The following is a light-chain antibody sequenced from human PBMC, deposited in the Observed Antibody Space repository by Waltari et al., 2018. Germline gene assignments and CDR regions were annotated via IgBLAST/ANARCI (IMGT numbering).Light chain of an antibody. CDR1: QSVLYSSNNKDY. Sequence: DIVMTQSPDSLAVSLGERATINCQSSQSVLYSSNNKDYLAWYQQKPGQPPKLLIYWASTRESGVPDRFSGSGSGTDCTRTISSLQAEDVAGYYCQQYYSTPFTFGPGTKVDIK. CDR2: WAS. CDR3: QQYYSTPFT. J-gene: IGKJ3*01. V-gene: IGKV4-1*01.